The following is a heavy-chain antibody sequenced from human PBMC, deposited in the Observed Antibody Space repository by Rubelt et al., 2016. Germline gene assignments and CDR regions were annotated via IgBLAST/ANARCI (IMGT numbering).Heavy chain of an antibody. CDR3: ARDQKRGYYDSSGYYGSYVSY. CDR2: ISSSGSTI. V-gene: IGHV3-11*01. Sequence: VQLVESGGGLVKPGGSLRLSCAASGFTFSSYSMSWIRQAPGKGLEWVSYISSSGSTIYYADSVKGRFTISRDNAKNSRYLQMNSLRAEDTAVYYCARDQKRGYYDSSGYYGSYVSYWGQGTLVTVSS. CDR1: GFTFSSYS. D-gene: IGHD3-22*01. J-gene: IGHJ4*02.